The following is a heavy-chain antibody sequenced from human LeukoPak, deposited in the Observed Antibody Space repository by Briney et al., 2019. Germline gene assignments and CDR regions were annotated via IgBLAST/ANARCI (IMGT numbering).Heavy chain of an antibody. CDR2: INSDGSST. CDR3: VRQHGY. Sequence: SGGSLRLSCAASGFTFSTYWMDWVRQGPGKGPVWVSHINSDGSSTDYADSVKGRFTISRDYAENTLYLQMNSLRAEDAAVYYCVRQHGYWGQGTLVTVPS. J-gene: IGHJ4*02. V-gene: IGHV3-74*01. CDR1: GFTFSTYW.